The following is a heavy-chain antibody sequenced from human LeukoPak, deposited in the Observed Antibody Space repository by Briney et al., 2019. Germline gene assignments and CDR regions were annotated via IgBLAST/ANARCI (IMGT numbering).Heavy chain of an antibody. CDR3: AGTVYYYDSSGYGDY. D-gene: IGHD3-22*01. CDR1: GGSFSGYY. J-gene: IGHJ4*02. Sequence: SETLSLTCAVYGGSFSGYYWSWIRQPPGKGLEWIGEINHSGSTNYNPSLKSRVTISVDTSKNQFSLKLSSVTAADTAVYYCAGTVYYYDSSGYGDYWGQGTLVTVSS. CDR2: INHSGST. V-gene: IGHV4-34*01.